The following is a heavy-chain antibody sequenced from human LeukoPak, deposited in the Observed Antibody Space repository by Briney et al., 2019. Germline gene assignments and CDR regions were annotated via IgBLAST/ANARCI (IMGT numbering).Heavy chain of an antibody. CDR2: INPNSGGT. D-gene: IGHD6-13*01. Sequence: ASVKVSCKASGYTFTGYYMRWVRQAPGQGLEWMAWINPNSGGTNYAQKFQGRVTMTRDTSISTASMELSSLRSGDTAVYYCARDLGSSWYFGWFDPWGQGTLVTVSS. CDR1: GYTFTGYY. CDR3: ARDLGSSWYFGWFDP. V-gene: IGHV1-2*02. J-gene: IGHJ5*02.